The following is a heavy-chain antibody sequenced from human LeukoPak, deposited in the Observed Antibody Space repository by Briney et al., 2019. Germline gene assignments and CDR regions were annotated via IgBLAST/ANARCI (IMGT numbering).Heavy chain of an antibody. CDR3: ARDPPNNGYDFDY. CDR1: GFTFSSYS. CDR2: ITSSSAYI. J-gene: IGHJ4*02. V-gene: IGHV3-21*01. Sequence: GGSLRLSCAASGFTFSSYSMNWVRQAPGKGLEWVSSITSSSAYIYYGDSVKGRVRISRDNAKNSLYLQMTALIAEDTAVYYCARDPPNNGYDFDYWGQGILVTVSS. D-gene: IGHD3-22*01.